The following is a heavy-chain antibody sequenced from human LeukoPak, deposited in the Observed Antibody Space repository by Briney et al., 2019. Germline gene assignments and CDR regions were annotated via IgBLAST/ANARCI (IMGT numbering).Heavy chain of an antibody. D-gene: IGHD3-22*01. Sequence: GGSLRLSCAASGFTFSSYAMSWVRQAPGKELEWVSDIRGRGGSTYYADSVKGRFTISRDNSKNTLYLQMNSLRAEDTAVYYCAKVPYDSSGYYYFDYWGQGTLVIVSS. CDR1: GFTFSSYA. CDR2: IRGRGGST. CDR3: AKVPYDSSGYYYFDY. V-gene: IGHV3-23*01. J-gene: IGHJ4*02.